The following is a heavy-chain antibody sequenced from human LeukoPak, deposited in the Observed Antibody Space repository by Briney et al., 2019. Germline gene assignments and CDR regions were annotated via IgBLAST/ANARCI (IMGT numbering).Heavy chain of an antibody. CDR2: TYYRSKWYN. CDR3: ARNSVSGTAGAANTFDF. V-gene: IGHV6-1*01. Sequence: SQTLSLTCAISGDSVSSNSAAWSWIRQSPSRGLELLGRTYYRSKWYNDYALSVESRITINPDTSKNHFSLQLNSVTPEDAAVYFCARNSVSGTAGAANTFDFWGQGTMVTVSS. J-gene: IGHJ3*01. CDR1: GDSVSSNSAA. D-gene: IGHD1-26*01.